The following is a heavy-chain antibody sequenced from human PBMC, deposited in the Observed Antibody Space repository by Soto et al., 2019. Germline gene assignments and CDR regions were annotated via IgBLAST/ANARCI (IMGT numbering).Heavy chain of an antibody. CDR1: GFSITSYF. CDR3: ARDRRDGYKRYFDF. Sequence: PSETLSLTCTVSGFSITSYFWSWIRQTPGKGLDWIGSISFSGATYSNPSLKGRAALSVDTSENHLSLTLNSVTSADTAVYFCARDRRDGYKRYFDFWGQGNQVTVSS. D-gene: IGHD5-12*01. J-gene: IGHJ4*02. CDR2: ISFSGAT. V-gene: IGHV4-59*01.